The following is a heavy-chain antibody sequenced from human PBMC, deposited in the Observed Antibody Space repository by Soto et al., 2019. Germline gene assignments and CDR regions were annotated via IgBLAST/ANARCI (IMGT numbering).Heavy chain of an antibody. D-gene: IGHD3-3*01. V-gene: IGHV4-39*01. CDR1: GGSISSSSYY. CDR2: IYYSGST. Sequence: SETLSLTCTVSGGSISSSSYYWGWIRQPPGKGLEWIGSIYYSGSTYYNPSLKSRVTISVDTSKNQFSLKLSSVTAADTAVYYCARGITIFGVGSFDPWGQGTLVTVSS. J-gene: IGHJ5*02. CDR3: ARGITIFGVGSFDP.